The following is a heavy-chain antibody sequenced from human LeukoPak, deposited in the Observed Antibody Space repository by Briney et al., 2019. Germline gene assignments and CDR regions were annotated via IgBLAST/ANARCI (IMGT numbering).Heavy chain of an antibody. CDR1: GNSISSGDNY. J-gene: IGHJ3*02. Sequence: SQTLSLTCTVSGNSISSGDNYWSWIRQPAGKGLEWIGRIYTSGSTNYNPSLKSRVTISVDTSKNQFSLKLSSVTAADTAVYYCARDTMTHAFDIWGQGTMVTVSS. CDR2: IYTSGST. CDR3: ARDTMTHAFDI. D-gene: IGHD3-22*01. V-gene: IGHV4-61*02.